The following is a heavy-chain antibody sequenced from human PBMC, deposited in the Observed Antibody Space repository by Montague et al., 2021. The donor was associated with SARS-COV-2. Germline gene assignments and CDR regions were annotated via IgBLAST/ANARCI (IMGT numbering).Heavy chain of an antibody. Sequence: VKPTQTLTLTCTFSGFSVSTSGLCVSWIRQPPGKALEWLALIDWDDDTYYSTSLKTRLAISNDTSKNQVVLTMTDMDPVDTGTYYCARIPEYSIGDGPDWYFDHWGRGTLVTVPS. D-gene: IGHD6-6*01. CDR3: ARIPEYSIGDGPDWYFDH. V-gene: IGHV2-70*01. CDR2: IDWDDDT. J-gene: IGHJ2*01. CDR1: GFSVSTSGLC.